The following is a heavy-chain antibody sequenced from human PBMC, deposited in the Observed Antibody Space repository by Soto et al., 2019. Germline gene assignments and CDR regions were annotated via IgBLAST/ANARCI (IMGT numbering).Heavy chain of an antibody. D-gene: IGHD2-2*01. CDR1: GFTFSSYW. J-gene: IGHJ6*02. V-gene: IGHV3-74*01. CDR3: ERDHCSSTSCYPYGMDV. Sequence: PGGSLRLSCAASGFTFSSYWVHWVRQAPGKGLVWVSRINSDGSSTSYADSVKGRFTISRDNAKNTLYLQMNSLRAEDTAVYYCERDHCSSTSCYPYGMDVWGLGTTVTVSS. CDR2: INSDGSST.